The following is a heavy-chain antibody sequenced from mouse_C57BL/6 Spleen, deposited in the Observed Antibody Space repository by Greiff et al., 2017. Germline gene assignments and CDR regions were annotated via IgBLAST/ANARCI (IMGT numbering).Heavy chain of an antibody. Sequence: VQLKESGPELVKPGASVKISCKASGYAFSSSWMNWVKQRPGKGLEWIGRIYPGDGDTNYNGKFKGKATLTADKSSSTAYMQLSSLTSEDSAVYFCARESYYSNYGWFAYWGQGTLVTVSA. CDR3: ARESYYSNYGWFAY. CDR1: GYAFSSSW. CDR2: IYPGDGDT. V-gene: IGHV1-82*01. D-gene: IGHD2-5*01. J-gene: IGHJ3*01.